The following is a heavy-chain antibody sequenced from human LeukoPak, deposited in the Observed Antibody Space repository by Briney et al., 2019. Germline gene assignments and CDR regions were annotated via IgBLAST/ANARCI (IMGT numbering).Heavy chain of an antibody. V-gene: IGHV4-34*01. CDR2: INHSGST. D-gene: IGHD5-12*01. J-gene: IGHJ4*02. CDR1: GGSFGGYY. CDR3: ARRLRGYSGSDFDY. Sequence: PSETLSLTCAVYGGSFGGYYWSWIRQPPGKGLEWIGEINHSGSTNYNPSLKSRVTISVDTSKNQFSLKLSSVTAADTAVYYCARRLRGYSGSDFDYWGQGTLVTVSS.